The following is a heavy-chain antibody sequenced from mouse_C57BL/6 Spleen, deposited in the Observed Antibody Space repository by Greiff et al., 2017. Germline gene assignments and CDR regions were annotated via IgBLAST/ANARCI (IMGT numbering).Heavy chain of an antibody. CDR1: GYSITSGYD. V-gene: IGHV3-1*01. CDR3: ARGAGSSYRRYFDV. CDR2: ISYSGST. J-gene: IGHJ1*03. D-gene: IGHD1-1*01. Sequence: EVQLQQSGPGMVKPSQSLSLTCTVTGYSITSGYDWHWIRHFPGNKLEWMGYISYSGSTNYNPSLKSRISITHDTSKNHFFLKLNSVTTEDTATYYCARGAGSSYRRYFDVWGTGTTVTVSS.